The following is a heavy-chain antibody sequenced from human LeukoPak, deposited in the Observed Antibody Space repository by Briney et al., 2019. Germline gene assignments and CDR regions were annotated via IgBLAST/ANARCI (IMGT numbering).Heavy chain of an antibody. J-gene: IGHJ3*02. CDR3: AREYDNWNYNLRLGAFDI. D-gene: IGHD1-7*01. V-gene: IGHV1-69*13. CDR1: GGTFSSYA. Sequence: ASVKVSCKASGGTFSSYAISCVRQAPGQGLEWMGGIIPIFGTANYAQKFQGRVTITADESTSTAYMELSSLRSEDTAVYYCAREYDNWNYNLRLGAFDIWGQGTMVTVSS. CDR2: IIPIFGTA.